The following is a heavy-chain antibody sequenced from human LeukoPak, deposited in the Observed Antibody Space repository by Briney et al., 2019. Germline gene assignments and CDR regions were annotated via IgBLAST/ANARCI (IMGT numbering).Heavy chain of an antibody. CDR1: GGSISSYY. J-gene: IGHJ4*02. V-gene: IGHV4-59*01. CDR3: ARVYYDSSGYGLDY. CDR2: IYYSGSN. D-gene: IGHD3-22*01. Sequence: SETLSLTCTVSGGSISSYYWSWIRQPPGKGLEWIGYIYYSGSNNYNPSLKSRVTISVDTSKNQFSLKLSSVTAADTAVYYCARVYYDSSGYGLDYWGQGTLVTVSS.